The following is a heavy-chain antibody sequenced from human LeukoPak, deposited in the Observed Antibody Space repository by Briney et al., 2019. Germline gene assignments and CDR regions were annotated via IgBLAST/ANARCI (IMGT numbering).Heavy chain of an antibody. D-gene: IGHD3-3*01. CDR3: ARGGSGYPFDY. CDR1: GGSVSSGSYY. Sequence: PSETLSLTCTVSGGSVSSGSYYWSWIRQPPGTGLEWIGYMFYTGTTNYNPSLKSRVTISADTSKNQFSLRLSSVTAADTAVYYCARGGSGYPFDYWGQGILVTVSS. V-gene: IGHV4-61*01. CDR2: MFYTGTT. J-gene: IGHJ4*02.